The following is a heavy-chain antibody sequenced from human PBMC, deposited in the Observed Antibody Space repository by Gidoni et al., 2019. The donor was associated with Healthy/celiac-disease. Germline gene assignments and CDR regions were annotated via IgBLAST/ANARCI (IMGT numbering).Heavy chain of an antibody. CDR1: GGSIRSYN. J-gene: IGHJ6*02. D-gene: IGHD6-13*01. CDR2: LYYSGST. CDR3: ARLADYSSSWYQGYYYYYGMDV. Sequence: QLQLQESGPGLVKPSETLSLTCTVSGGSIRSYNWSWIRQPPGKGLELIGYLYYSGSTNYNPPLKSLFTISVDTSKNQFSLKLSSVTAADTAVYYCARLADYSSSWYQGYYYYYGMDVWGQGTTVTVSS. V-gene: IGHV4-59*08.